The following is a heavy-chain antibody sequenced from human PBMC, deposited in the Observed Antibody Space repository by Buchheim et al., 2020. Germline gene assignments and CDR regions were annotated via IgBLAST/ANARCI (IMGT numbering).Heavy chain of an antibody. J-gene: IGHJ6*02. CDR2: ISGSGGST. CDR3: AGSEATEYYYYYYGMDV. D-gene: IGHD1-26*01. Sequence: EVQLVESGGGLVQPGGSLRLSCAASGFTFSSYAMSWVRQAPGKGLEWISAISGSGGSTYYADSVKGRFTISRDSSKNTLYLQMNSLRAEDTAVYYCAGSEATEYYYYYYGMDVWGQGTT. V-gene: IGHV3-23*04. CDR1: GFTFSSYA.